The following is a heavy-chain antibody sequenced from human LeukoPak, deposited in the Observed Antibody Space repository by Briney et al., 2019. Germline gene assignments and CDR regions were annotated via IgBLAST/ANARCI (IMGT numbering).Heavy chain of an antibody. CDR2: ISGGTT. D-gene: IGHD4-17*01. CDR3: ATQTTVTRFSAEYFQH. Sequence: GGSLRLSCAASEFTFSSFAMSWVRQAPGKGLGWLSAISGGTTYYADSVKGRFTISRDNSKNTLYLQMNSLRAEDTAVYYCATQTTVTRFSAEYFQHWGQGTLVTVSS. V-gene: IGHV3-23*01. J-gene: IGHJ1*01. CDR1: EFTFSSFA.